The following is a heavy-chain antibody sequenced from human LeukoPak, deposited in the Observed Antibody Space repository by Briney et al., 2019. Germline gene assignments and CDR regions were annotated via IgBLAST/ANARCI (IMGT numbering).Heavy chain of an antibody. CDR1: GYIFTDHF. Sequence: GASVKVSCKASGYIFTDHFMQWVRHAPGQGLEWMGWINPNSGSTSYAQKFKGRVTMTRDTSISTVYMELSRLGSDDTAVYYCARDYELGTPGSAYEFFDYWGQGTLVTVSS. CDR2: INPNSGST. D-gene: IGHD3-10*01. V-gene: IGHV1-2*02. CDR3: ARDYELGTPGSAYEFFDY. J-gene: IGHJ4*02.